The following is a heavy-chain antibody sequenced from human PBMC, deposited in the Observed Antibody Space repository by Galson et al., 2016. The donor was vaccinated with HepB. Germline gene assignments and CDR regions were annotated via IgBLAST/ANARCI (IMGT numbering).Heavy chain of an antibody. D-gene: IGHD4-17*01. Sequence: SLRLSCAASGFIFSSYDMSWVRQAPGKGLEWVSAISGHGGSKYDTDSVKGRFTISRDNSRNTLYLQMSSLRVEDTAVYYCARHETTVTYYSDYWGQGALVTVSS. CDR3: ARHETTVTYYSDY. CDR1: GFIFSSYD. V-gene: IGHV3-23*01. J-gene: IGHJ4*02. CDR2: ISGHGGSK.